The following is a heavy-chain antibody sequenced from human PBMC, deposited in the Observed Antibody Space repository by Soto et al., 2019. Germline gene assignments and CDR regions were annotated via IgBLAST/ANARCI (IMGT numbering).Heavy chain of an antibody. CDR2: IDYNGVT. J-gene: IGHJ4*02. CDR1: GVSISSSDYY. V-gene: IGHV4-39*02. Sequence: SETLSLTCSVSGVSISSSDYYWAWIRQPPGKGLEWIGSIDYNGVTYSNPSLKGRVTISKDTSKNKFSLQLTSVTAADTASYYCGRVLVAATRHTGPDYWGQGTQVTVPQ. D-gene: IGHD2-15*01. CDR3: GRVLVAATRHTGPDY.